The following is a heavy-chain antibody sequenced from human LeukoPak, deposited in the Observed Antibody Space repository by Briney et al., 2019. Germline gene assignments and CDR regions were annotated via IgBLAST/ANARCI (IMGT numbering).Heavy chain of an antibody. J-gene: IGHJ4*02. CDR3: ARGSGSYHTAYMN. CDR1: GYSFTSYW. Sequence: GESLKISCKGSGYSFTSYWIGWVHQMPGKGLEWMGIIYPGDSDTRYSPSFQGQVTISADKSLGTAYLQWSSLKASDTAMYYCARGSGSYHTAYMNWGQGSPVTVSS. CDR2: IYPGDSDT. V-gene: IGHV5-51*07. D-gene: IGHD1-26*01.